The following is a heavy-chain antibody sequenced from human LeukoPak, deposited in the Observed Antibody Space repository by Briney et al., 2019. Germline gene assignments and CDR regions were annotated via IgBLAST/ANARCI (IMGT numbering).Heavy chain of an antibody. CDR2: ISSSSSYI. CDR3: ARGPVVPAAIGAFDI. V-gene: IGHV3-21*01. Sequence: GGSLRLSCAASGFTFSSYAMSWARQAPGKGLEWVSSISSSSSYIYYADSVKGRFTISRDNAKNSLYLQMNSLRAEDTAVYYCARGPVVPAAIGAFDIWGQGTMVTVSS. J-gene: IGHJ3*02. CDR1: GFTFSSYA. D-gene: IGHD2-2*01.